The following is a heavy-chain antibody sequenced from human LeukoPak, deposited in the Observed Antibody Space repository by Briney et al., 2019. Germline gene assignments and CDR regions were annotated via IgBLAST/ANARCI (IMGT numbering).Heavy chain of an antibody. CDR1: GYTFTSYG. V-gene: IGHV1-69*06. D-gene: IGHD3-16*02. CDR2: IIPISGTT. J-gene: IGHJ3*02. CDR3: ASSYDYVWGSYRTDDAFDI. Sequence: GASVKVSCKASGYTFTSYGISWVRQAPGQGLEWMGEIIPISGTTKYAQKFQGRVTITADKSTGTGYMEVSSLRSEDTAVYYCASSYDYVWGSYRTDDAFDIWGQGTMVTVSS.